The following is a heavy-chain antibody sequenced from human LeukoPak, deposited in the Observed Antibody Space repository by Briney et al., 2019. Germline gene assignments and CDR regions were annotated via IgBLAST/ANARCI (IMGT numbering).Heavy chain of an antibody. CDR3: ARVVIGELRYFDWLSPNGKYYFDY. Sequence: SETLSLTCAVYGGSFSGYYWSWIRQPPGKGLEWIGEINRSGSTNYNPSLKSRVTISVDTSKNQFSLKLSSVTAADTAVYYCARVVIGELRYFDWLSPNGKYYFDYWGQGTLVTVSS. V-gene: IGHV4-34*01. J-gene: IGHJ4*02. CDR2: INRSGST. CDR1: GGSFSGYY. D-gene: IGHD3-9*01.